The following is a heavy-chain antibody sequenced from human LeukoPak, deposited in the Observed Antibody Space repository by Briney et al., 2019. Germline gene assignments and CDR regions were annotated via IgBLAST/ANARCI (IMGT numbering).Heavy chain of an antibody. CDR3: AKDGSLVVVPAYGIDY. Sequence: QPGGSLRLSCAASGFTFSSYAMSWVRQAPGKGLEWVSAISGSGGSTYYADSVKGRFTISRDNSKNTLYLQMNSLRAEDTAVYYCAKDGSLVVVPAYGIDYWGQETLVTVSS. J-gene: IGHJ4*02. CDR1: GFTFSSYA. CDR2: ISGSGGST. V-gene: IGHV3-23*01. D-gene: IGHD2-2*01.